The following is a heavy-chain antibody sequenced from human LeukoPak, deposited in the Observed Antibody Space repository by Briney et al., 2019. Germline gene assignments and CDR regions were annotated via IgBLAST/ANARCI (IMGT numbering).Heavy chain of an antibody. V-gene: IGHV3-11*01. CDR2: ISSSGSTI. J-gene: IGHJ4*02. CDR3: ARDRSHGDYLPDY. D-gene: IGHD4-17*01. Sequence: GGSLRLSCAGSGFTFSDYHMSWIRQAPGKGLQWVSYISSSGSTIYYADSVKGRLTIPRDNAKNSLYLQMNSLRAEDTAVYYCARDRSHGDYLPDYWGQGTLVTVSS. CDR1: GFTFSDYH.